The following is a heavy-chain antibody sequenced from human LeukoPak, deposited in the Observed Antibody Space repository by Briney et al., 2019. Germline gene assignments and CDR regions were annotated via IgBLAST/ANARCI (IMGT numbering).Heavy chain of an antibody. CDR3: ARGYYYYHMDV. CDR2: INPNSGGT. Sequence: ASMKVSCKASGYTFTGHFVHWVRQAPGQGLEWMGWINPNSGGTNYAQKFQGRVTMTRDTSISTAYMELSRLRFDDTAVYYCARGYYYYHMDVWGKGTTVTISS. CDR1: GYTFTGHF. J-gene: IGHJ6*03. V-gene: IGHV1-2*02.